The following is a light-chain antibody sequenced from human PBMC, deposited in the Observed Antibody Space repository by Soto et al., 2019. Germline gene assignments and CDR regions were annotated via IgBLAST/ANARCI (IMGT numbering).Light chain of an antibody. V-gene: IGLV2-14*01. CDR2: DVS. Sequence: QSALTQPASVSGSPGQSIAISCTGTSSDVGNYNYVSWYQQHPGKAPQLMIYDVSSRPSGVSDRFSGSKSGNTASLTISGLQAEDEADYYCSSYTSSSTVLFGGGTKVTVL. CDR3: SSYTSSSTVL. J-gene: IGLJ2*01. CDR1: SSDVGNYNY.